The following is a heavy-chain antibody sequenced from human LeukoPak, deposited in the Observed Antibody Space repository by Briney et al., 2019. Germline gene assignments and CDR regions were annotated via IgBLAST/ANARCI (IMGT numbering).Heavy chain of an antibody. CDR1: GGSISSYY. J-gene: IGHJ5*02. CDR3: AGEYSSSWGLGKSYWFDP. CDR2: IYYSGST. Sequence: SETLSLTCTVSGGSISSYYWSWIRQPPGKGLEWIGYIYYSGSTNYNPSLKSRVTISVDTSKNQFSLKLSSVTAADTAVYYCAGEYSSSWGLGKSYWFDPWGQGTLVTVSS. D-gene: IGHD6-13*01. V-gene: IGHV4-59*01.